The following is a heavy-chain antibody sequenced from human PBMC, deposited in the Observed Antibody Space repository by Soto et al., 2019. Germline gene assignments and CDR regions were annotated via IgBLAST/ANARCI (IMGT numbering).Heavy chain of an antibody. CDR3: VREGSGWYSRGSFDF. D-gene: IGHD6-19*01. J-gene: IGHJ3*01. CDR1: GFSFSNYA. V-gene: IGHV3-23*01. CDR2: ISGSGGSA. Sequence: GSLRPSCAASGFSFSNYAINFFRHSPLKGLEWVSVISGSGGSASYADSVQGRFTISRDNSNNTLYLQMNSLRAEDTAIYSCVREGSGWYSRGSFDFWGRGTMVTVSS.